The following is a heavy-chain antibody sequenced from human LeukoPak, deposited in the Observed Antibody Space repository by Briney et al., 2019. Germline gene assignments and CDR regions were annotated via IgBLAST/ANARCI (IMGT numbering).Heavy chain of an antibody. D-gene: IGHD1-26*01. CDR3: AALTEREVDGIVGATRFDY. CDR1: GGSISSSSYY. J-gene: IGHJ4*02. CDR2: IYYSGST. V-gene: IGHV4-39*01. Sequence: SETLSLTCTVSGGSISSSSYYWGWIRQPPGKGLEWIGSIYYSGSTYYNPSLKSRVTISVDTSKNQFSLKLSSVTAADTAVYYCAALTEREVDGIVGATRFDYWGQGTLVTVSS.